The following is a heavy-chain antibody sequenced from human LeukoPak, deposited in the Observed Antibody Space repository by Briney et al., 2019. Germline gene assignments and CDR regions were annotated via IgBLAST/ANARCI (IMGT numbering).Heavy chain of an antibody. Sequence: GGSLRLSCAASGFTFSNAWMSWVRQAPGKGLEWVSVISGSGGSTYYADSVKGRFTISRDNSNNTLFLQMSNLRADDSGLYYCATDVRSSPLGFWGHGTLVTVSS. J-gene: IGHJ4*01. CDR3: ATDVRSSPLGF. CDR2: ISGSGGST. D-gene: IGHD6-13*01. CDR1: GFTFSNAW. V-gene: IGHV3-23*01.